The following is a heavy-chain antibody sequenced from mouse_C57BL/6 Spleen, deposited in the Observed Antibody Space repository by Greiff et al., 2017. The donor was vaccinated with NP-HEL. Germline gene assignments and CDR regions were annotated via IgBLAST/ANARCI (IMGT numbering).Heavy chain of an antibody. CDR1: GFTFSSYG. V-gene: IGHV5-6*01. CDR2: ISSGGSYT. D-gene: IGHD4-1*01. Sequence: EVHLVESGGDLVKPGGSLKLSCAASGFTFSSYGMSWVRQTPDKRLEWVATISSGGSYTYYPDSVKGRFTISRDNAKNTLYLQMSSLKSEDTAMYYCARHGLTGPENFDYWGQGTTLTVSS. CDR3: ARHGLTGPENFDY. J-gene: IGHJ2*01.